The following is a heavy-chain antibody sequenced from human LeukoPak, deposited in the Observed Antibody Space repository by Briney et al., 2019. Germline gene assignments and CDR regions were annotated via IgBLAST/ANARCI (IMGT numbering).Heavy chain of an antibody. J-gene: IGHJ5*02. CDR1: GGSISGSNYY. V-gene: IGHV4-31*03. CDR2: IYYSGST. D-gene: IGHD3-10*01. Sequence: SETLSLTCTVSGGSISGSNYYWSWIRQHPGKGLEWIGYIYYSGSTYYNPSLKSRVTISVDTSKNQFSLKLNSVTAADTAVYYCARDPMDDNWFDPWGQGTLVTVSS. CDR3: ARDPMDDNWFDP.